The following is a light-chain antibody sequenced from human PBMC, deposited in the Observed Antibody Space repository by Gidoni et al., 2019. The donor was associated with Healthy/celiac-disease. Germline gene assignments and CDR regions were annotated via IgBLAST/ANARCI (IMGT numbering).Light chain of an antibody. CDR3: QQYNSYSYT. CDR2: KAS. V-gene: IGKV1-5*03. J-gene: IGKJ2*01. Sequence: DIQLTQSPSTLSASVGDRVTITCRASQSISSWLAWYQQKPGNAPKLLIYKASSLESGVPSRFSGSGSGTEFNRTISSMQPDEFATYYCQQYNSYSYTFGQGTKLEIK. CDR1: QSISSW.